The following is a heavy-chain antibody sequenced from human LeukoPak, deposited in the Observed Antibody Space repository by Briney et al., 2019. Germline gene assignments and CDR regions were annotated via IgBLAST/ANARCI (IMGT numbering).Heavy chain of an antibody. CDR3: ARGGSTYYDILTGRRDWFDP. CDR1: GYTFTSYD. CDR2: MNPNSGNT. J-gene: IGHJ5*02. D-gene: IGHD3-9*01. Sequence: ASVTVSFKASGYTFTSYDINWVRQATGQGLEWMGWMNPNSGNTGYAQKFQGRVTMTRNTSISTAYKELSSLRSEDTAGYYCARGGSTYYDILTGRRDWFDPWGQGTLVTVSS. V-gene: IGHV1-8*01.